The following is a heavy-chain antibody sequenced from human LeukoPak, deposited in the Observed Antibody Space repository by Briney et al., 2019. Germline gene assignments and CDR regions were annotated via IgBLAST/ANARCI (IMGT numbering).Heavy chain of an antibody. CDR1: GFTFSNYW. CDR2: IKDDGSIT. CDR3: ARVSSGEQWLAFDY. D-gene: IGHD6-19*01. Sequence: GGSLRLSCAASGFTFSNYWMHWVRQVPGKGLVWVSRIKDDGSITDYADSVKGRFTISRDNAKNTLYLQMNSLRAEDTAVYYCARVSSGEQWLAFDYWGQGTLVTVSS. V-gene: IGHV3-74*01. J-gene: IGHJ4*02.